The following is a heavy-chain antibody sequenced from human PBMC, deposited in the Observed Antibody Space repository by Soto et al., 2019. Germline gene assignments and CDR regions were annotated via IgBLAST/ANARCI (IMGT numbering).Heavy chain of an antibody. Sequence: EVQLLESGGGLVQPGGSLRLSCAASGFTFGTYAMKSLRQAPGRGLECVSFISGSGRTTYYADSVKGRFTVSRDNSENTMYLQMNSLRAEDTALYYCAKFRGPSYSYYYMDVWGKGTTVTVSS. CDR3: AKFRGPSYSYYYMDV. CDR1: GFTFGTYA. V-gene: IGHV3-23*01. J-gene: IGHJ6*03. CDR2: ISGSGRTT. D-gene: IGHD3-16*01.